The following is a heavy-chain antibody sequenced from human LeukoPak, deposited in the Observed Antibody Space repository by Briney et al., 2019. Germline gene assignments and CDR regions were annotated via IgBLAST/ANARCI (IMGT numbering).Heavy chain of an antibody. CDR2: IYPGDSDT. D-gene: IGHD3-22*01. V-gene: IGHV5-51*01. CDR1: GYSFTTYW. Sequence: GESLMPSCKGSGYSFTTYWIGWVRQMPGRGLEWIGIIYPGDSDTRYSPSFQGQVTISADKSISTAYLQWSSLKASDTAMYYCARQFRDSSGYYSYYFDYWGEGTLVSPSS. CDR3: ARQFRDSSGYYSYYFDY. J-gene: IGHJ4*02.